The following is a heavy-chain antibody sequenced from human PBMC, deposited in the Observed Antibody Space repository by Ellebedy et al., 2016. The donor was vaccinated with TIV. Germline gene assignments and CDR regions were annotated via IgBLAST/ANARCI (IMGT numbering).Heavy chain of an antibody. J-gene: IGHJ4*02. Sequence: SVKVSXKASGGTFSSYAISWVRQAPGQGLEWMGRIIPILGIANYAQKFQGRVTITADKSTSTAYMELSSLRSEDTAVYYCAREVSVLRYFDWLSPTFYYFDYWGQGTLVTVSS. CDR1: GGTFSSYA. D-gene: IGHD3-9*01. CDR3: AREVSVLRYFDWLSPTFYYFDY. CDR2: IIPILGIA. V-gene: IGHV1-69*04.